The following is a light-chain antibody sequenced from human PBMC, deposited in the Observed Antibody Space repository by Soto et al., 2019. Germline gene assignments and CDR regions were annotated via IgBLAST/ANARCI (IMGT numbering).Light chain of an antibody. CDR1: QSVLYPSNNRNY. CDR3: QQYYSNPIT. Sequence: DIVMTQSPDSLAVSLGERATINCKSSQSVLYPSNNRNYLAWYQQKPGQAPKLLIFWASTRESGVPDRFSGSGSGTDFTLTISGLQAEDVAVYYCQQYYSNPITFDPGTKLDIK. CDR2: WAS. V-gene: IGKV4-1*01. J-gene: IGKJ3*01.